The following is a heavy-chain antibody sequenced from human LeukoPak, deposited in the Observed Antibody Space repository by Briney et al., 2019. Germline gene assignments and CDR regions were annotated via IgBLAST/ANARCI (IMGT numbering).Heavy chain of an antibody. J-gene: IGHJ1*01. V-gene: IGHV1-8*02. D-gene: IGHD3-3*01. CDR2: MNPNSGNT. Sequence: ASVKVSCKASGGTFSSYAINWVRQATGQGFEWMGWMNPNSGNTGYAQKFQGRVTMTRNTSISTAYMELSSLRSEDTAVYYCARGYTIFGVVMGFQHWGQGTLVTVSS. CDR3: ARGYTIFGVVMGFQH. CDR1: GGTFSSYA.